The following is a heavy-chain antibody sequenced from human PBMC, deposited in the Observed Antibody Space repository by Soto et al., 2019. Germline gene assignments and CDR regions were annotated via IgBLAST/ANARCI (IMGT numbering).Heavy chain of an antibody. CDR1: GYSFTSYW. V-gene: IGHV5-51*01. J-gene: IGHJ6*02. Sequence: PGESLKISCKGSGYSFTSYWIGWVRQMPGKGLEWMGIIYPGDSDTRYSPSFQGQVTISADKSISTAYLQWSSLKASDTAMYYCARLTSTIPTANTWYFGMDVWGPRTTVTVSS. D-gene: IGHD6-13*01. CDR3: ARLTSTIPTANTWYFGMDV. CDR2: IYPGDSDT.